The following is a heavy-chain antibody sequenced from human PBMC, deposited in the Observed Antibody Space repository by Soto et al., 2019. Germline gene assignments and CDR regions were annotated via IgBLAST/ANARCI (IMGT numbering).Heavy chain of an antibody. CDR2: FDPEDVET. Sequence: QVQLVQPGAEVKKPGASVKVSCKVSGYTLTELSMHWVRQAPGKGREWMGGFDPEDVETIYAQKYQGRVTMTEETSTGTGYVELSSLRSEDTAVYSCAPRFGLVTILPTLPYWYFDLWGRGTLVTVSS. V-gene: IGHV1-24*01. CDR1: GYTLTELS. J-gene: IGHJ2*01. CDR3: APRFGLVTILPTLPYWYFDL. D-gene: IGHD3-3*01.